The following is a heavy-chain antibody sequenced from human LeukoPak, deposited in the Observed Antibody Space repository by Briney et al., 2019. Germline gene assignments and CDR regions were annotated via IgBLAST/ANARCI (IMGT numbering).Heavy chain of an antibody. CDR3: ARVGIAAAGRSRDY. CDR2: INHSGST. V-gene: IGHV4-34*01. CDR1: GGSFSGYY. D-gene: IGHD6-13*01. Sequence: SETLSLTCAVYGGSFSGYYWSWIRQPPGKGLEWIGEINHSGSTNYNPSLKSRVTISVDTSKDQFSLKLSSVTAADTAVYYCARVGIAAAGRSRDYWGQGTLVTVSS. J-gene: IGHJ4*02.